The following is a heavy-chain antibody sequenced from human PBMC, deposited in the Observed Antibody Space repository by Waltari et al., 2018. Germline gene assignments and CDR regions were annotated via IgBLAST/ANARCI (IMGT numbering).Heavy chain of an antibody. CDR3: ARDDDYGEYALDY. CDR1: GFTFSDYA. D-gene: IGHD4-17*01. Sequence: QVQLVESGGGVVQPGRSLRLSCSASGFTFSDYAVHWVRQAPGKGLEWVAVVSYDGNKKYYADSVKGRFTISKENSKNTLYLQMDNLRPEDTAVYYCARDDDYGEYALDYWGQGTLVTVSS. V-gene: IGHV3-30*01. CDR2: VSYDGNKK. J-gene: IGHJ4*02.